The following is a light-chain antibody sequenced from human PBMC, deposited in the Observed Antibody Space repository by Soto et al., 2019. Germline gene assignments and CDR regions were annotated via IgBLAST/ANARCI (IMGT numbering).Light chain of an antibody. CDR1: SSDVGGYNY. V-gene: IGLV2-14*01. Sequence: QSALTQPASVSGSPGQSITISCTGTSSDVGGYNYVSWYQQHPGKAPKLMIYGVSNRPSGVSNRFSGSKSGNTASLTITGLQAEEEADYYCSSYTISSSLLFGGGTKLTVL. CDR2: GVS. J-gene: IGLJ2*01. CDR3: SSYTISSSLL.